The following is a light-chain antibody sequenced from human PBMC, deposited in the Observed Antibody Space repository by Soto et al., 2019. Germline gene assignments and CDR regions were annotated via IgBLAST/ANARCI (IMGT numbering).Light chain of an antibody. CDR2: EVS. CDR3: SSYAGSNNYV. Sequence: QSVLTQPRSESGSPGQSVTISCTGTSSDVGGYDYVSWYQLHPGKAPKLMIYEVSKRPSGVPDRFSGSKSGNTASLTVSGLQAEDEADYYCSSYAGSNNYVFGTGTKLTVL. J-gene: IGLJ1*01. V-gene: IGLV2-8*01. CDR1: SSDVGGYDY.